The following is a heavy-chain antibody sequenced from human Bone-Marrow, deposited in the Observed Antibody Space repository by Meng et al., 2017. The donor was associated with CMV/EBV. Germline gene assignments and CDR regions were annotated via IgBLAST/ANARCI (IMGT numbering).Heavy chain of an antibody. D-gene: IGHD2-2*02. CDR3: ARTYCSSTSCYRGYFQH. CDR2: IYYSGST. CDR1: GGSISSYY. V-gene: IGHV4-59*01. Sequence: SETLSLTCTVSGGSISSYYWSWIRQPPGKGLEWIGYIYYSGSTNYNPSLKSRVTISVDTSKNQFSLKLSSVTAADTAVYYCARTYCSSTSCYRGYFQHWGQGTRVTDYS. J-gene: IGHJ1*01.